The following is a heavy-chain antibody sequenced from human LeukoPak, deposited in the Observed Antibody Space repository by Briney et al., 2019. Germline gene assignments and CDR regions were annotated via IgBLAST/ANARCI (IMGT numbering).Heavy chain of an antibody. J-gene: IGHJ4*02. Sequence: PSETLSLTCAVSGYSISSGYYWGWIRQPPGKGLEWIGSIYHSGSTYYNPSLKSRVTISVDTSKNQFSLKLSSVTAADTAVYFCARFCSGGSCYGASFDYWVQGTLVTVSS. V-gene: IGHV4-38-2*01. CDR1: GYSISSGYY. D-gene: IGHD2-15*01. CDR2: IYHSGST. CDR3: ARFCSGGSCYGASFDY.